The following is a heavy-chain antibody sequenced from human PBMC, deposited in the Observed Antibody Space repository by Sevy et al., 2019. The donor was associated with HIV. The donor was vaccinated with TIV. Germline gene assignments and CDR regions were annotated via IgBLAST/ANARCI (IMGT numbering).Heavy chain of an antibody. D-gene: IGHD3-22*01. J-gene: IGHJ4*02. V-gene: IGHV3-30*04. Sequence: GGSLRLSCAASGFTFSSYAMHWVRQAPGKGLEWVAVISYDGSNKYYADSVKGRFTISRDNSKNTLYLQMNSLRAEDTAVYYCARASEPPAHSGYDYWGQGTLVTVSS. CDR1: GFTFSSYA. CDR2: ISYDGSNK. CDR3: ARASEPPAHSGYDY.